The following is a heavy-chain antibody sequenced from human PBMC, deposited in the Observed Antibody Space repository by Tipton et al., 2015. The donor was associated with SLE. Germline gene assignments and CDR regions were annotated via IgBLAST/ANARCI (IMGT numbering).Heavy chain of an antibody. CDR1: GGSISSSSYY. V-gene: IGHV4-61*01. D-gene: IGHD4-17*01. CDR3: ARDLGYSDPGGLEY. CDR2: IYYSGSA. Sequence: TLSLTCTVSGGSISSSSYYWSWIRQPPGKGLEWIGYIYYSGSANYNPSLKSRVTVSVDTSKNQFSLKLSSVTAADTAVYYCARDLGYSDPGGLEYWGQGTLVTVSS. J-gene: IGHJ4*02.